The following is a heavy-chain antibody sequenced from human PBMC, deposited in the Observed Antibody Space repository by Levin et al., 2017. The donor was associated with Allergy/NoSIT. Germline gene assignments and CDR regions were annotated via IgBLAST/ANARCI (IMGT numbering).Heavy chain of an antibody. CDR3: ARAVGEGALDI. CDR1: GGTFSSYV. Sequence: PTASVKVSCKASGGTFSSYVINWVRQAPGQGLEWMGGIISVFGAAKYVQKFQDRVTITADEATSTAYMELRSLRSEDTAIYYCARAVGEGALDIWGQGTVVTVSS. V-gene: IGHV1-69*13. D-gene: IGHD3-16*01. CDR2: IISVFGAA. J-gene: IGHJ3*02.